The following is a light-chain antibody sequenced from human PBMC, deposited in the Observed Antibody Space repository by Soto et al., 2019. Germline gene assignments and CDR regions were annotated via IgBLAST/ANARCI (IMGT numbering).Light chain of an antibody. V-gene: IGLV2-14*01. CDR1: SSDVGNYNY. J-gene: IGLJ2*01. CDR2: EVS. CDR3: SSYASSSTIV. Sequence: QSVLTQPASVSGSPGQSIAISCTGTSSDVGNYNYVSWYQHHPGKVPKLMIYEVSNRPSGISDRFSGSKSGNTASLTISGLQTEAEADYYCSSYASSSTIVFGGGTKLNVL.